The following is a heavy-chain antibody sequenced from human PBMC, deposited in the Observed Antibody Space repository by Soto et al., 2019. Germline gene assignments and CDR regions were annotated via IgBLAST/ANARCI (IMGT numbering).Heavy chain of an antibody. CDR2: IIPIFGTA. V-gene: IGHV1-69*12. Sequence: QVQLVQSGAEVKKPGSSVKVSCKASGGTFSSYAISWVRQAPGQGLEWMGGIIPIFGTANYAQKFQGRVKITADESTRTAYMELSSLSSEDTAVYYCAREPLWLVLRGRGWFDPWGEGTLVTVSS. CDR3: AREPLWLVLRGRGWFDP. J-gene: IGHJ5*02. D-gene: IGHD6-19*01. CDR1: GGTFSSYA.